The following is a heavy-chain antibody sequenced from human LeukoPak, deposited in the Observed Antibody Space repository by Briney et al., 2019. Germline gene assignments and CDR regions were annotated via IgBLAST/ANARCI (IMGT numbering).Heavy chain of an antibody. J-gene: IGHJ4*02. CDR2: IKQDGSEQ. V-gene: IGHV3-7*03. CDR1: GFTFSSYY. Sequence: GGSLRLSCAASGFTFSSYYMNWVRQAPGKGLEWVAMIKQDGSEQYSGDSVKGRFTISRDDAKNSLYLQLNSLRVEDTAVYFCVRGAGYLFDSWGQGTLVTVSS. CDR3: VRGAGYLFDS. D-gene: IGHD2-15*01.